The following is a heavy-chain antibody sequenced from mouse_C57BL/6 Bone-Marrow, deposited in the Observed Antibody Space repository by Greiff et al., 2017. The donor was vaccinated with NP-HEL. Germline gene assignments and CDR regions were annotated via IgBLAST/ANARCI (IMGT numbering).Heavy chain of an antibody. CDR1: GFTFSSYA. CDR3: TRIFITTVVAHYYAMDY. CDR2: ISSGGDYI. D-gene: IGHD1-1*01. Sequence: EVQLVESGEGLVKPGGSLKLSCAASGFTFSSYAMSWVRQTPEKRLEWVAYISSGGDYIYYADTVKGRFTISRDNARNTLYLQMSSLKSEDTAMYYCTRIFITTVVAHYYAMDYWGQGTSVTVSS. V-gene: IGHV5-9-1*02. J-gene: IGHJ4*01.